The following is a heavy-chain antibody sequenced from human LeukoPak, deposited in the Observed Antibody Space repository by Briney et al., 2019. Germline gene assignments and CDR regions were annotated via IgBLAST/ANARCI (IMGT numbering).Heavy chain of an antibody. J-gene: IGHJ4*02. D-gene: IGHD3-3*01. CDR3: ARHLWNGYGFDY. CDR1: GFTFSSYY. V-gene: IGHV3-7*03. CDR2: TKEDGSKK. Sequence: GGSLRLSRAASGFTFSSYYMSWVRQAPGKGLEWVANTKEDGSKKNYVDSVKGRFTISRDNAKNSLYLQMNSLRAEDTAIYYCARHLWNGYGFDYWGQGTLVTASS.